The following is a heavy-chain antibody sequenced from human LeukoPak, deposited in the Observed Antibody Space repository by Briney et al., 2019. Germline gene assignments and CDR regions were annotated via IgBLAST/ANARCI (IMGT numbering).Heavy chain of an antibody. V-gene: IGHV3-74*01. CDR1: GFTFSSYW. CDR3: ARATGSYYSLGY. D-gene: IGHD1-26*01. Sequence: GGSPRLSCAASGFTFSSYWMHWVRQAPGKGLVWVSRINSDGSSTSYADSVKGRFTVSRDNAKNTLYLQMNSLRAEDTAVYYCARATGSYYSLGYWGQGTLVTVSS. J-gene: IGHJ4*02. CDR2: INSDGSST.